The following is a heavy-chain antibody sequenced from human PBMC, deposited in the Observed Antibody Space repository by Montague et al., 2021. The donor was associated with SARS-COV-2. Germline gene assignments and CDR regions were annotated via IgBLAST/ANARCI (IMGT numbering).Heavy chain of an antibody. J-gene: IGHJ4*02. V-gene: IGHV4-34*01. CDR3: ARPGSVSGRFYFDD. D-gene: IGHD1-26*01. Sequence: SETLSLTCAVYGGSFSGYYWSWIRQPPGKGLEWIGEINHSGSTNYNPSLKSRVTISMDTSKNHFSLKVNSVTATDTAVYFCARPGSVSGRFYFDDWGQGTLVSVSS. CDR1: GGSFSGYY. CDR2: INHSGST.